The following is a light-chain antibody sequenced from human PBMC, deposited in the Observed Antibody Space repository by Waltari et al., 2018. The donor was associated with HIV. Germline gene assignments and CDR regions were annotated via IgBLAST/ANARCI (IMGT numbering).Light chain of an antibody. Sequence: QSVLTQPLSASGTPGQRVTISCSGSRSNIGKNFIYWYQQFPGTAPKLLIYRNDHLPSGVPDLFSGSKSCTSASLAISGLRSEDEADYYCATWDDSLSGWVFGGGTKLTVL. J-gene: IGLJ3*02. CDR1: RSNIGKNF. V-gene: IGLV1-47*01. CDR2: RND. CDR3: ATWDDSLSGWV.